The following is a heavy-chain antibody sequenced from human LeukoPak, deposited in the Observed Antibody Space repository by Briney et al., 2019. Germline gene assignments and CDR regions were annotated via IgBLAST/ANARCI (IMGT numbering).Heavy chain of an antibody. D-gene: IGHD6-13*01. CDR1: GFTFSSYS. CDR2: ISGNDGGTT. Sequence: GGSLRLSCAASGFTFSSYSVSWVRQAPGKGLEWVSGISGNDGGTTYYADSVKGRFSISRDDSKNTLYLQMNSLRVEDTAIYYCAKSRVATGTFYFDYWGQGTLVTVSS. CDR3: AKSRVATGTFYFDY. J-gene: IGHJ4*02. V-gene: IGHV3-23*01.